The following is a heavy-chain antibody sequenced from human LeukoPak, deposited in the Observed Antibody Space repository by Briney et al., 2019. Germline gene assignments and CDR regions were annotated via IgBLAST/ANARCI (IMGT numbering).Heavy chain of an antibody. D-gene: IGHD3-22*01. CDR1: GGSIYNSIYY. V-gene: IGHV4-39*01. Sequence: PSETLSLTCTVSGGSIYNSIYYWGWIRQPPGKGLEGIGSIYYSGTSYYNPSLKSRVTISVDTSKNQFSLKLTSVTAADTAIYYCVRTGEVGYYHTWGQGTLVTVSS. J-gene: IGHJ4*02. CDR2: IYYSGTS. CDR3: VRTGEVGYYHT.